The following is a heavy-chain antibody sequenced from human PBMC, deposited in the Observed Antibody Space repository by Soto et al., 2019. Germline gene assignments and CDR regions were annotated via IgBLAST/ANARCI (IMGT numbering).Heavy chain of an antibody. V-gene: IGHV4-59*01. CDR1: GGSISSYY. D-gene: IGHD1-7*01. J-gene: IGHJ5*02. CDR3: ARDLRGSTGCFDP. Sequence: QVQLQESGPGLVKPSETLSLTCTVSGGSISSYYWSWIRQPPGKGLEWIGYIYYSGSTNYCPSLKRRVTISADTSKNQFSLKLSSGTAADTAVYYCARDLRGSTGCFDPWGQGTLVTVSS. CDR2: IYYSGST.